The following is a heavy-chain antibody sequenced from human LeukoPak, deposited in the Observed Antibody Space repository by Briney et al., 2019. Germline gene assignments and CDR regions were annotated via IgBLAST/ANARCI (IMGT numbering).Heavy chain of an antibody. CDR2: IIPIFGTA. D-gene: IGHD4-17*01. V-gene: IGHV1-69*05. CDR3: ARAGDYGDYYHFDY. CDR1: GYTFTSYA. Sequence: GASVKVSCKASGYTFTSYAISWVRQAPGQGLEWMGGIIPIFGTANYAQKFQGRVTITTDESTSTAYMELSSLRSEDTAVYYCARAGDYGDYYHFDYWGQGTLVTVSS. J-gene: IGHJ4*02.